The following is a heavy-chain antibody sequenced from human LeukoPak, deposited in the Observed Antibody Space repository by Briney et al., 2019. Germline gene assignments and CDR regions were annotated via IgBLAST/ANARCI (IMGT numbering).Heavy chain of an antibody. V-gene: IGHV4-38-2*02. Sequence: SETLSLTCTVSGYSISSTYCWGWIRQPPGKGLEWIGRVCHSGSTYYNPSLKSRVSISVDTSQNQFSLKLSSLTAADTAVYYCVRHRLQWLVPIDYWGQGTLVTVSS. D-gene: IGHD6-19*01. CDR1: GYSISSTYC. CDR3: VRHRLQWLVPIDY. J-gene: IGHJ4*02. CDR2: VCHSGST.